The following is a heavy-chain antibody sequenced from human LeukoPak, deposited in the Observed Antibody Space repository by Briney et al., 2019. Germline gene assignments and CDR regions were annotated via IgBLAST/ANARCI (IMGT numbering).Heavy chain of an antibody. CDR3: ARLYCSSTSCYGDWFDP. CDR2: IYYSGST. V-gene: IGHV4-59*01. D-gene: IGHD2-2*01. J-gene: IGHJ5*02. CDR1: GGSISSYY. Sequence: SGTLSLTCTVSGGSISSYYWSWIRQPPGKGLEWIGYIYYSGSTNYNPSLKSRVTISVDTSKNQFSLKLSSVTAADTAVYYCARLYCSSTSCYGDWFDPWGQGTLVTVSS.